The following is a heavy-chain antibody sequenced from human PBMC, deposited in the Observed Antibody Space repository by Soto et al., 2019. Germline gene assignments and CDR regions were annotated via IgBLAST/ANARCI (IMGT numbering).Heavy chain of an antibody. D-gene: IGHD6-13*01. CDR2: ISAYNGNT. CDR1: GYTFNSYG. CDR3: ARDLIYSSSWSYFDY. V-gene: IGHV1-18*01. Sequence: GASVKVSCKASGYTFNSYGISWVRQAPGQGLEWMGWISAYNGNTNYAQKLQGRVTMTTDTSTSTAYMELRSLRSDDTAVYYCARDLIYSSSWSYFDYWGQGTLVTVSS. J-gene: IGHJ4*02.